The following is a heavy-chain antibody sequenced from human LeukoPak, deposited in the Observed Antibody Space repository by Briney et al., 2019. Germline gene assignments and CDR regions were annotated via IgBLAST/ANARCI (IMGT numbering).Heavy chain of an antibody. CDR1: GFTFSSYE. CDR3: ASGSYYYDSSGYYYAY. D-gene: IGHD3-22*01. Sequence: GGSVRLSCAASGFTFSSYEMNWVRQAPGKGLEWVSYISSSGSTIYYADSVKGRFTISRDNARNSLYLQMNSLRAEDTAVYYCASGSYYYDSSGYYYAYWGQGTLVTVSS. CDR2: ISSSGSTI. J-gene: IGHJ4*02. V-gene: IGHV3-48*03.